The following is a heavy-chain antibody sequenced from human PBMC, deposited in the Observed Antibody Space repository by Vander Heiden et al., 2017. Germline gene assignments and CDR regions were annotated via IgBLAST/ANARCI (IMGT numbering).Heavy chain of an antibody. V-gene: IGHV4-34*01. CDR1: GGSFSGYY. J-gene: IGHJ6*02. CDR3: ARGRRYNWNYYYYYGMDV. D-gene: IGHD1-20*01. CDR2: INHSGST. Sequence: QVQLQQWGAGLLKPSETLSLTCAVYGGSFSGYYWNWLRQPPGKGLEWIGEINHSGSTNYNPSLKSRVTISVDTSKNQFSLKLSSVTAADTAVYYCARGRRYNWNYYYYYGMDVWGQGTTVTVSS.